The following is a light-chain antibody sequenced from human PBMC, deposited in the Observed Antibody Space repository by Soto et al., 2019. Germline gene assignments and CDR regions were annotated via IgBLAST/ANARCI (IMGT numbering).Light chain of an antibody. CDR1: QSVSSSY. V-gene: IGKV3D-7*01. CDR3: QQRDKRALT. J-gene: IGKJ1*01. Sequence: VMTQSPATLSLSPGERATLSCRASQSVSSSYLAWYQQKPGQAPRLLIYGASTRATGIPARFSGSGSGTEFTLTISSLQPEDLAVYYCQQRDKRALTFGQGTKVDIK. CDR2: GAS.